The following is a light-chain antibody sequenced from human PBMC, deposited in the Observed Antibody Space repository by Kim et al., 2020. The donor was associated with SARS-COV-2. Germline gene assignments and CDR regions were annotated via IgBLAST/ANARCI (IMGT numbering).Light chain of an antibody. CDR3: QQANSFPIT. CDR1: QGINSW. Sequence: DIQMTQSPSSVSASVGDRVTITCRASQGINSWLAWYQQKPGKAPKLLISAASNLESGVPSRFSGSGSGTDFTLTISVLQPEDFATYNCQQANSFPITYGQGTRLEIK. J-gene: IGKJ5*01. V-gene: IGKV1-12*01. CDR2: AAS.